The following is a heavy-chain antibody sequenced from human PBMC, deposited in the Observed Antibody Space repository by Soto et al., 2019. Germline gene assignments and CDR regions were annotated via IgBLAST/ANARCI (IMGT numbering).Heavy chain of an antibody. Sequence: QVQLVESGGGVVQTGRSLRLSCAASGFTFSSNGMHWVRQAPGKGLEWVAVIWYDGSDTYYADSVKGRFTISRDNSKNTLYLQMNSLRAEDTAVYYCARDQGDGWGQGTLVTVSS. D-gene: IGHD2-21*02. CDR2: IWYDGSDT. V-gene: IGHV3-33*01. CDR3: ARDQGDG. CDR1: GFTFSSNG. J-gene: IGHJ4*02.